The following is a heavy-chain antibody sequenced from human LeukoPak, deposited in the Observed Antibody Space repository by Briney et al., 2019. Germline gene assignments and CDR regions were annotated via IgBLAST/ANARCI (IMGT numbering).Heavy chain of an antibody. CDR3: TRGSHYDSSGYSGVRLFDY. D-gene: IGHD3-22*01. CDR1: GYTFTSYY. V-gene: IGHV1-2*06. CDR2: INPTGGST. J-gene: IGHJ4*02. Sequence: ASVKVSCKASGYTFTSYYMHWVRQAPGQGLEWMGLINPTGGSTGYAQKFQGRVTMTSDMSISTAYMELSRLRSDDTALYYCTRGSHYDSSGYSGVRLFDYWGQGTPVTVPS.